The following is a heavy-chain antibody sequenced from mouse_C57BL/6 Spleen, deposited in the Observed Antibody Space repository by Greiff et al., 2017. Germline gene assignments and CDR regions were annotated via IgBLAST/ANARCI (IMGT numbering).Heavy chain of an antibody. V-gene: IGHV1-19*01. CDR3: ARSRITTVVGTGGFDY. D-gene: IGHD1-1*01. CDR2: INPYNGGT. CDR1: GYTFTDYY. Sequence: EVKLMESGPVLVKPGASVKMSCKASGYTFTDYYMNWVKQSHGKSLEWIGVINPYNGGTSYNQKFKGKATLTVDKSSSTAYMELNSLTSEDSAVYYCARSRITTVVGTGGFDYWGQGTTLTVSS. J-gene: IGHJ2*01.